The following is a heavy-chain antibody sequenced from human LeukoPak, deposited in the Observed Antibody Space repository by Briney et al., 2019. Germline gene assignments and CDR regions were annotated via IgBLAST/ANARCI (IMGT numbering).Heavy chain of an antibody. V-gene: IGHV3-30*18. D-gene: IGHD6-13*01. CDR1: GFTFSSYG. Sequence: GGSLRLSCAASGFTFSSYGMHWVRQAPGKGLEWVAVISYDGSNKYYADSVKGRFTISRDNSKNTLYLQMNSLRAEDTAVYYCAKRQQLANRQYYYYYGVDVWGQGTTVTVSS. CDR3: AKRQQLANRQYYYYYGVDV. J-gene: IGHJ6*02. CDR2: ISYDGSNK.